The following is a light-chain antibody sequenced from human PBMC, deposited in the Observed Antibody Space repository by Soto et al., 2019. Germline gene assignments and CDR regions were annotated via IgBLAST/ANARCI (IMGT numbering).Light chain of an antibody. CDR3: LLYYGDVQGV. V-gene: IGLV7-43*01. Sequence: QAVVTQEPSLTVSPGGTVTLTCASSTGAVTSGFFPNWFQQKPGQAPRALIYGTNNKHSWTPARFSGSLLGGKAALTLSGVQPEDEAEYYCLLYYGDVQGVFGGGTKLTVL. CDR2: GTN. J-gene: IGLJ3*02. CDR1: TGAVTSGFF.